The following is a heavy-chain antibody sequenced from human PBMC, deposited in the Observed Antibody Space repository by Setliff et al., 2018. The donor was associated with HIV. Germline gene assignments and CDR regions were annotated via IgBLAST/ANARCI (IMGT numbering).Heavy chain of an antibody. CDR3: ARPVSKNFYGMDV. CDR2: LYFSGGT. V-gene: IGHV4-59*11. CDR1: GDSISNHY. Sequence: SETLSLTCTVFGDSISNHYWSWLRQPPGKGLEWIGTLYFSGGTSYNSSLKSRVTISGDTSNNQFSLNLTSVTTADTAVYYCARPVSKNFYGMDVWGLGTTVTVSS. J-gene: IGHJ6*02.